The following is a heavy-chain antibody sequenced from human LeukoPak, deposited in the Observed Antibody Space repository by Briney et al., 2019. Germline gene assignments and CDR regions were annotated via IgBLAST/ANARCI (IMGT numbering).Heavy chain of an antibody. CDR3: ARLYYYDSSGYYPRAPDAFDI. D-gene: IGHD3-22*01. CDR2: IITIFGTA. V-gene: IGHV1-69*05. Sequence: SLKVSCKASGGTFSSYAISWVRQAPGQGLEWMGGIITIFGTANYAQKFQGRVTITTDESTSTAYMELSSLRSEDTAVYYCARLYYYDSSGYYPRAPDAFDIWGQGTMVTVSS. CDR1: GGTFSSYA. J-gene: IGHJ3*02.